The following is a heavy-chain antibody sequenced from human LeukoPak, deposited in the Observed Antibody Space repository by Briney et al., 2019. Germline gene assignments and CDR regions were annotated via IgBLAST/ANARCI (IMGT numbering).Heavy chain of an antibody. Sequence: GGSLRLSCAASGFTFNTYGMSWVRQAAGKGLEWISAINHNGGITKYADSVKGRFTISRDNSKNALYLQMNSLRVEDTAVYYCAPRYCSGESCYPAFDYWGQGTLVTVSS. CDR3: APRYCSGESCYPAFDY. J-gene: IGHJ4*02. V-gene: IGHV3-23*01. CDR2: INHNGGIT. D-gene: IGHD2-15*01. CDR1: GFTFNTYG.